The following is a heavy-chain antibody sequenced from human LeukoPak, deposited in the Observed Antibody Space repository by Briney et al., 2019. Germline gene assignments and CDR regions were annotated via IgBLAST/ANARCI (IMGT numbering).Heavy chain of an antibody. D-gene: IGHD6-13*01. CDR3: ARDGQAAPDWFDP. CDR1: GGSISSGSYY. V-gene: IGHV4-61*02. Sequence: SETLSLTCTVSGGSISSGSYYWSWIRQPAGKGLEWIGRIYTSGSTNYNPSLKSRVTMSVDTSKNQFSLKLSSVTAADTAVYYCARDGQAAPDWFDPWGQGTLVTVSS. J-gene: IGHJ5*02. CDR2: IYTSGST.